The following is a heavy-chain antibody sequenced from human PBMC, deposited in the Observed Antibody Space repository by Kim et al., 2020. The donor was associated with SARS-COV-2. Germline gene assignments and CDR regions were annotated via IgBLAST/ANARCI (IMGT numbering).Heavy chain of an antibody. D-gene: IGHD5-12*01. J-gene: IGHJ6*01. V-gene: IGHV3-30*04. Sequence: GGSLRLSCAASGFTFSSYAMHWVRQAPGKGLEWVAVISYDGSNKYYVDSVKGRFTISRDNSKNTLYLQMNSLRAEDTAVYYCARGFSTRLNYDLNAMDV. CDR2: ISYDGSNK. CDR1: GFTFSSYA. CDR3: ARGFSTRLNYDLNAMDV.